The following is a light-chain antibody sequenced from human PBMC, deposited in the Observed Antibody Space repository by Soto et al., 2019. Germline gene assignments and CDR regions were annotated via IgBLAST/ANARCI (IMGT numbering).Light chain of an antibody. V-gene: IGKV3-15*01. CDR1: QSVSNN. CDR3: QQYNEWPLT. Sequence: EIVMTQSPATLSVSPGERATLSCRASQSVSNNLAWYQQKPGQAPRLLIYSASTRATGIPARFNGSASGTEFTLSISSLQSEDFAVYYCQQYNEWPLTFGGGTKVETK. J-gene: IGKJ4*01. CDR2: SAS.